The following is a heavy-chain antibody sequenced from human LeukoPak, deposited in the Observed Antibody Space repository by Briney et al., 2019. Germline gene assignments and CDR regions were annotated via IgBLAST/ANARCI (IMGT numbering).Heavy chain of an antibody. CDR3: ARGYSYGSDYYYGMDV. J-gene: IGHJ6*02. CDR1: GYTFTSYA. Sequence: GASVKVSCKASGYTFTSYAISWVRQAPGQGLEWMGWISGYNGNTKYAQKVQGRVTMTTDTSTSTAYMELRSLRSDDTAVYYCARGYSYGSDYYYGMDVWGQGTTATVSS. CDR2: ISGYNGNT. D-gene: IGHD5-18*01. V-gene: IGHV1-18*01.